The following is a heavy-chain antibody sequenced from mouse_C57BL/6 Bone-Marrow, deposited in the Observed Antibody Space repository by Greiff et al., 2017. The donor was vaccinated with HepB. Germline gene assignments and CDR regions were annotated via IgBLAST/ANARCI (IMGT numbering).Heavy chain of an antibody. CDR3: IRLPGFDY. J-gene: IGHJ3*01. CDR1: GFNIKDYY. CDR2: IDPEDGAT. V-gene: IGHV14-1*01. D-gene: IGHD6-2*01. Sequence: EVQRVESGAELVRPGASVTLTCTASGFNIKDYYMHWVKQRPEQGLEWIGRIDPEDGATEYAPKFQGKATMNADTYFNTAYLQVSSLTSEDTAVYYCIRLPGFDYWGQGTLVTVSA.